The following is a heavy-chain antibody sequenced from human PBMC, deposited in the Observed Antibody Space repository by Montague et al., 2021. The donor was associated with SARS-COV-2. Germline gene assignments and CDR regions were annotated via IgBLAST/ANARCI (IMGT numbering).Heavy chain of an antibody. CDR2: IYSSGST. Sequence: SETLSLTCTVSGGSISCYYWSWIRQPAGKGLEWIGRIYSSGSTNYNPSLKSRVTMSVDTSRNQFSLKLTSVTAADTAVYYCARGMRSLWIGEFRPGKDWFDPWGQGTLVTVSS. CDR1: GGSISCYY. J-gene: IGHJ5*02. CDR3: ARGMRSLWIGEFRPGKDWFDP. D-gene: IGHD3-10*01. V-gene: IGHV4-4*07.